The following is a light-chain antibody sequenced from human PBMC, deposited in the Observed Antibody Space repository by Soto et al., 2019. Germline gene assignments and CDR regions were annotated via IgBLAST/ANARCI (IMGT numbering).Light chain of an antibody. J-gene: IGKJ1*01. CDR1: QSVSSTL. Sequence: EIVLTQSPVALSLSPGERATLSCRASQSVSSTLLTWYQQKPGQAPRLLIYGVSSRATGIPDRFSGSGSGTDFTLTISRLEPEDFAVYFCQHYGDSSLTFGQGTRVEIK. V-gene: IGKV3-20*01. CDR2: GVS. CDR3: QHYGDSSLT.